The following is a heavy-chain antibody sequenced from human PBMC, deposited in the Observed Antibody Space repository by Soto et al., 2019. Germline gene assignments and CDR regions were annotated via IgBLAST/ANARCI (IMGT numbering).Heavy chain of an antibody. J-gene: IGHJ4*02. V-gene: IGHV5-10-1*01. CDR2: VDPSDSET. D-gene: IGHD6-19*01. CDR3: ARPGIAVAGEGADY. Sequence: GESLKISCKGSGYKFTNYWIAWVRQMPGKGLEWMGSVDPSDSETNYSPSFQGHVTISADKSISTAYLQWSSLKASDTAMYYCARPGIAVAGEGADYWGQGTLVTVSS. CDR1: GYKFTNYW.